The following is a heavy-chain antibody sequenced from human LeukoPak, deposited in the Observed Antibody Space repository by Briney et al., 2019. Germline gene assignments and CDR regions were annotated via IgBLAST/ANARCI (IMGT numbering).Heavy chain of an antibody. Sequence: PGRSLRLSCAASGLTFSSYGMHWVRQAPGKGLEWVAVISYDGSNKYYADSVKGRFTISRDNSKNTLYLQMNSLRAEDTAVYYCAKRYSYGDYELGDYYFDYWGQGTLVTVSS. CDR3: AKRYSYGDYELGDYYFDY. D-gene: IGHD4-17*01. CDR2: ISYDGSNK. J-gene: IGHJ4*02. CDR1: GLTFSSYG. V-gene: IGHV3-30*18.